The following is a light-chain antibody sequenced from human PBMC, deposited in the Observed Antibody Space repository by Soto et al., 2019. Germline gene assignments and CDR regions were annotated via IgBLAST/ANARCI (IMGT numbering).Light chain of an antibody. Sequence: DIQMTQFPSTLSASVGDRVTITCRASESISSWLAWYQQKPGKAPKLLIYKASSLESGVPSRFTGSGSGTEFTLTISSLQPDDFATYYCQQYSRFSLTFGGGTKVEIK. V-gene: IGKV1-5*03. CDR2: KAS. J-gene: IGKJ4*01. CDR3: QQYSRFSLT. CDR1: ESISSW.